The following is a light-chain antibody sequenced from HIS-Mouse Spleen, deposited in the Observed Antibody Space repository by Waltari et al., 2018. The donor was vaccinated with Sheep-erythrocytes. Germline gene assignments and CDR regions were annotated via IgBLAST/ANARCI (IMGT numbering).Light chain of an antibody. CDR3: SSYAGSNNWV. CDR2: EVS. CDR1: SSDGGGYNY. V-gene: IGLV2-8*01. Sequence: QSALTQPPSASGSPGQSFTISCTGTSSDGGGYNYVSWHQQHPGKAPKLMIYEVSKRPSGVPDRFSGSKSGNTASLTVSGLQAEDEADYYCSSYAGSNNWVFGGGTKLTVL. J-gene: IGLJ3*02.